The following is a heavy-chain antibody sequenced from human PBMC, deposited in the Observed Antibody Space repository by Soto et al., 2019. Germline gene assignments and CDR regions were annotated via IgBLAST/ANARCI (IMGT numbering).Heavy chain of an antibody. CDR3: ARDMHAGFTHYFDP. CDR1: GYSISLGYY. D-gene: IGHD1-26*01. V-gene: IGHV4-38-2*02. J-gene: IGHJ5*02. Sequence: SETLSLTCAVSGYSISLGYYWGWIRQPPGKGLEWIGSIYHSGNTYYNPSLKSRVSISLDTSKNHFSLELTSVTAADTALYYCARDMHAGFTHYFDPWGQGTLVTVSS. CDR2: IYHSGNT.